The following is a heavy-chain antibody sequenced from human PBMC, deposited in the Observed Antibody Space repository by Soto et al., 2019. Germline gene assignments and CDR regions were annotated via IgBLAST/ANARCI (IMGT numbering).Heavy chain of an antibody. J-gene: IGHJ5*01. Sequence: ASLKVSCTASGYTFSSHGIIWERQAPGQGLEWMGWISGYNGNAKYAQRFQGRVTMTTDTYTSTVYMDLRSLGSDDSAVYYCAREGSYGWYDCWGQGTLVTVSS. CDR2: ISGYNGNA. V-gene: IGHV1-18*01. CDR3: AREGSYGWYDC. CDR1: GYTFSSHG. D-gene: IGHD2-15*01.